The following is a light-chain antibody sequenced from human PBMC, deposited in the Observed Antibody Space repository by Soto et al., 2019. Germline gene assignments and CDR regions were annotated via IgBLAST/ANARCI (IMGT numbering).Light chain of an antibody. J-gene: IGLJ2*01. CDR2: TNN. CDR1: SSNIGRNY. Sequence: QSVVTQPPSASGTPGQRVTISCSGSSSNIGRNYVFWYQQLPGTAPKLLIYTNNQRPSGVPDRFSGSESGTSASLAISGLRSEDEADYFCAAWDDSLSGVVFGGGTKLTVL. CDR3: AAWDDSLSGVV. V-gene: IGLV1-47*01.